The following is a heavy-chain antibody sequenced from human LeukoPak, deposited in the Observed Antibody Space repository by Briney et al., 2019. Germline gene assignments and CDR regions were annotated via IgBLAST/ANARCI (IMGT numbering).Heavy chain of an antibody. CDR3: AKPNLVGATTWGDYFDY. Sequence: GGSLRLSCAASGFTFDDYAMHWVRQAPGKGLEWVSGISWNSGSIGYADSVKGRFTISRDNAKNSLYLQMNSLRAGDTALYYCAKPNLVGATTWGDYFDYWGQGTLVTVSS. D-gene: IGHD1-26*01. CDR1: GFTFDDYA. V-gene: IGHV3-9*01. CDR2: ISWNSGSI. J-gene: IGHJ4*02.